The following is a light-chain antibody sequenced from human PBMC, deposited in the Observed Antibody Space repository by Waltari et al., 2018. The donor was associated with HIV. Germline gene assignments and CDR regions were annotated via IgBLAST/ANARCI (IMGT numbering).Light chain of an antibody. Sequence: DIQLTQSPSFLSASVGDRVTVTYRAGQGISTYLAWYQQKPGKAPKLLIYAASTLQTGVPSRFSGSGSGTEFTLTISSLQPEDVATYYCQQVNMPFTFGPGTKVDIK. J-gene: IGKJ3*01. CDR3: QQVNMPFT. V-gene: IGKV1-9*01. CDR2: AAS. CDR1: QGISTY.